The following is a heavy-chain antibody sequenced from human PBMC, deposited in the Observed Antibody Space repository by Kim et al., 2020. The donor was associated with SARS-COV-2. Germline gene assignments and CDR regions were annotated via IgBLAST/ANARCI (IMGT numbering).Heavy chain of an antibody. V-gene: IGHV3-23*01. J-gene: IGHJ4*02. CDR3: AKDQVYSGSYFCFDY. D-gene: IGHD1-26*01. Sequence: DAVKGRFTISRDNSKNTLYLQMNSLRAEDTAVYYCAKDQVYSGSYFCFDYWGQGTLVTVSS.